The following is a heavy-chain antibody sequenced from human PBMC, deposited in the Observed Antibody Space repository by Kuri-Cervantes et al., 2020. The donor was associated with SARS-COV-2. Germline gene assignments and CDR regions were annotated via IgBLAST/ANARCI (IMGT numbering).Heavy chain of an antibody. J-gene: IGHJ4*02. CDR2: ISGNSVWI. Sequence: GSLRLSCAASGFAFSSHSMTWLRQAPGRELEWVSAISGNSVWIYYADSVKGRFTISRDNSKNIVYLQMNSLGADDTAVYYCGPFSRYAYDFDKWGQGILVTVSS. CDR1: GFAFSSHS. CDR3: GPFSRYAYDFDK. D-gene: IGHD3-9*01. V-gene: IGHV3-23*01.